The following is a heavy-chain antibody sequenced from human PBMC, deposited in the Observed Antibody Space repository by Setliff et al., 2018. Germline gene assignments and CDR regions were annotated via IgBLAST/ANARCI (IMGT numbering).Heavy chain of an antibody. Sequence: ASVKVSCKSSGYIFAGYYIHWLRQTPGQGLEWMGWINPISGGTNYAQKFQGRVTLTRDASITTTYMELNSLRSDDTAVYYCTKDLNRWVGEFAFGVWGQGTMVTVSS. CDR3: TKDLNRWVGEFAFGV. J-gene: IGHJ3*01. CDR1: GYIFAGYY. CDR2: INPISGGT. D-gene: IGHD3-10*01. V-gene: IGHV1-2*02.